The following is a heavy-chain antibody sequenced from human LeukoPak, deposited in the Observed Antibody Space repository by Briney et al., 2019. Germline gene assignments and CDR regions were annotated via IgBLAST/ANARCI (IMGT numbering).Heavy chain of an antibody. J-gene: IGHJ4*02. D-gene: IGHD2-15*01. CDR1: GFTFSNNA. Sequence: PGGSLRLSCAASGFTFSNNAMSWIRQPPGKGLEWIGEINHSGSTNYNPSLKSRVTISVDTSKNQFSLKVSSVTAADTAVYYCASSCSGGICSTPTRLDYWGQGILVTVSS. CDR3: ASSCSGGICSTPTRLDY. V-gene: IGHV4-34*01. CDR2: INHSGST.